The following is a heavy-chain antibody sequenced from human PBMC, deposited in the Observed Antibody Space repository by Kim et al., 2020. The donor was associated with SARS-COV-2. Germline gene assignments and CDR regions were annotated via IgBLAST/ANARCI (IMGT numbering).Heavy chain of an antibody. CDR3: AKVGGSGSYYFLYWYFDL. CDR1: GFTFSSYA. Sequence: GGSLRLSCAASGFTFSSYAMSWVRQAPGKGLEWVSAISGSGGSTYYADSVKGRFTISRDNSKNTLYLQMNSLRAEDTAVYYCAKVGGSGSYYFLYWYFDLWGRGTLVTVSS. D-gene: IGHD3-10*01. J-gene: IGHJ2*01. V-gene: IGHV3-23*01. CDR2: ISGSGGST.